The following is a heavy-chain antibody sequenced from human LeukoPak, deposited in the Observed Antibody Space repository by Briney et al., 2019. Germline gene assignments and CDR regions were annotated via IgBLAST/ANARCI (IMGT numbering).Heavy chain of an antibody. CDR3: AREYVWGSSRYLDY. J-gene: IGHJ4*02. V-gene: IGHV3-48*04. D-gene: IGHD3-16*02. CDR1: GFTFSSYS. Sequence: GRSLRLSCAASGFTFSSYSINWVRQAPGKGLEWVSFISSGSTTIFYADSVKGRFTISRDNAKNSLHLQLNSLRAEDTAVYYCAREYVWGSSRYLDYWGQGTLVTVSS. CDR2: ISSGSTTI.